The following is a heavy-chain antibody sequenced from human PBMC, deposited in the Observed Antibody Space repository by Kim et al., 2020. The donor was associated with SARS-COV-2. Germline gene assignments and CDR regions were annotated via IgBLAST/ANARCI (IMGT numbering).Heavy chain of an antibody. CDR2: IYYSGST. V-gene: IGHV4-59*01. CDR3: ARAVRYDSSGYYYVEDY. D-gene: IGHD3-22*01. J-gene: IGHJ4*02. CDR1: GGSISSYY. Sequence: SETLSLTCTVSGGSISSYYWSWIRQPPGKGLEWIGYIYYSGSTNYNPSLKRRVTISVDTSKNQFSLKLSSVTAADTAVYYCARAVRYDSSGYYYVEDYWGQGTLVTVSS.